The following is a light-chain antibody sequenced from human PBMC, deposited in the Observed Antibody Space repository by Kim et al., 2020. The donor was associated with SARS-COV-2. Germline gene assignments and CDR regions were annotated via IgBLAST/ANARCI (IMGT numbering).Light chain of an antibody. CDR1: QSVSSSY. J-gene: IGKJ2*01. CDR2: GAS. V-gene: IGKV3-20*01. CDR3: QQYGSSPMYT. Sequence: EIVLTQSPGTLSLSPGERATLSCRASQSVSSSYLAWYKQKPGQAPRLLIYGASSSATGIPDRFSGSGSGTDFTLTISRLEPEDFAVYYCQQYGSSPMYTFGQGTKLEI.